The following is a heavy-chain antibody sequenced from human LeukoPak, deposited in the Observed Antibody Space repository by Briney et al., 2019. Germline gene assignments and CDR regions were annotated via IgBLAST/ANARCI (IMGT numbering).Heavy chain of an antibody. J-gene: IGHJ4*02. CDR3: ARDDSSSWFDY. Sequence: PSETLSLTCAVSGGSISSGGYSWSWIRQPPGKGLEWIGYIYHSGSTYYNPSLKSRVTISVDRSKNQFSLKLSSVTAADTAVYYCARDDSSSWFDYWGQGTLVTVSS. V-gene: IGHV4-30-2*01. CDR2: IYHSGST. D-gene: IGHD6-13*01. CDR1: GGSISSGGYS.